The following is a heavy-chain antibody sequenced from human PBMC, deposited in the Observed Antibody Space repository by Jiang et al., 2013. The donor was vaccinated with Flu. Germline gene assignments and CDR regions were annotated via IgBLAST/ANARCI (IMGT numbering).Heavy chain of an antibody. CDR3: AREPNNLNYCSGGSCYAPYWYFDL. V-gene: IGHV1-69*04. Sequence: ISWVRTGPGQGLEWMGRIIPILGIRKLRTEGSRARVTITADKSTSTAYMELSSLRSEDTAVYYCAREPNNLNYCSGGSCYAPYWYFDLWGRGTLVTCLL. D-gene: IGHD2-15*01. CDR2: IIPILGIR. J-gene: IGHJ2*01.